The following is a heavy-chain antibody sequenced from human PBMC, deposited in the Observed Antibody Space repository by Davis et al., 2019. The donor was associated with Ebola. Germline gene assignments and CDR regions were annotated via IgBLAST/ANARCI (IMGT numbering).Heavy chain of an antibody. CDR1: GDSISSSNW. CDR3: ARSAPYDFWSGYYN. J-gene: IGHJ4*02. D-gene: IGHD3-3*01. Sequence: SCAVSGDSISSSNWWSWVRQPPGKGLEWVGEISQSGSTNYNPSLKSRVTISVDKSKNQFSLKLSSVTAADTAVYYCARSAPYDFWSGYYNWGQGTLVTVSS. CDR2: ISQSGST. V-gene: IGHV4-4*02.